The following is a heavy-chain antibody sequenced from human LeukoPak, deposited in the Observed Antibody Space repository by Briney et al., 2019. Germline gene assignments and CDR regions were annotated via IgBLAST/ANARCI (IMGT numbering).Heavy chain of an antibody. CDR3: AIPSSYDGSRYYHAY. D-gene: IGHD3-22*01. Sequence: GRSLRLSCVASGITFGSYSMTWVRQAPGKGLEWVANIDPEGSEKDYVESVKGRLTISRDNAKKILYLQMNSLRADDTAVYYCAIPSSYDGSRYYHAYWGQGTLVSVSS. J-gene: IGHJ4*02. CDR1: GITFGSYS. CDR2: IDPEGSEK. V-gene: IGHV3-7*01.